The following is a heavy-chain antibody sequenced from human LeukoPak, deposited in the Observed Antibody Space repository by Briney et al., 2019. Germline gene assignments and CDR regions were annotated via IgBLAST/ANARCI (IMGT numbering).Heavy chain of an antibody. CDR3: ARDSTSGGAYYFDY. V-gene: IGHV3-11*06. Sequence: GGSLRLSCAASGFIFNDYYMSWIRQAPGKGLEWVSSISSSSSYIYYADSVKGRFTISRDNAKNSLYLQMNSLRAEDTAVYYCARDSTSGGAYYFDYWGQGTLVTVSS. D-gene: IGHD2-15*01. J-gene: IGHJ4*02. CDR2: ISSSSSYI. CDR1: GFIFNDYY.